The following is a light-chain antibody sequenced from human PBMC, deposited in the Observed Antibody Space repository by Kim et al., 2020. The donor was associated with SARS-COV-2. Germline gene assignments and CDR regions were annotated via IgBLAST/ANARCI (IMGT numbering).Light chain of an antibody. CDR1: QSVSSY. CDR3: QQRSNWPPGLT. J-gene: IGKJ4*01. CDR2: DAS. V-gene: IGKV3-11*01. Sequence: SPGERATLPCRASQSVSSYLAWYQQKPGQAPRLLIYDASNRATGIPARFSGSGSGTDFTLTISSLEPEDFAVYYCQQRSNWPPGLTFGGGTKVEI.